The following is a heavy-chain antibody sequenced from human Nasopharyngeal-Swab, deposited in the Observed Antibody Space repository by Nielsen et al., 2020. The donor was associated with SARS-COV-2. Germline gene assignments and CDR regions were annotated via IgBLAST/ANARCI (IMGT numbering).Heavy chain of an antibody. J-gene: IGHJ3*02. CDR2: ISSSSSYI. V-gene: IGHV3-21*01. CDR1: GFTFSSYS. Sequence: GESLKISCAASGFTFSSYSMNWVRQAPGKGLEWVSSISSSSSYIYYADSVKGRFTISRDNAKNSLYLQMNSLRAEDTAVYYCARDRRSSWYSGSAFDIWGQGTMVTVSS. CDR3: ARDRRSSWYSGSAFDI. D-gene: IGHD6-13*01.